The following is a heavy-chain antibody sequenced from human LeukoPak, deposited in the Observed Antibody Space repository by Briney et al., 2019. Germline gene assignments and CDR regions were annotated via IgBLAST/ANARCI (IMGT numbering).Heavy chain of an antibody. J-gene: IGHJ4*02. CDR3: ARASWYYGSGSHFDY. V-gene: IGHV4-34*01. D-gene: IGHD3-10*01. Sequence: SETLSLTCAAYGGSFSGYYWSWIRQPPGKGLEWIGEINHSGSTNYNPSLKSRVTISVDTSKNQFSLNLSSVTAADTAVYYCARASWYYGSGSHFDYWGQGTLVTVSS. CDR2: INHSGST. CDR1: GGSFSGYY.